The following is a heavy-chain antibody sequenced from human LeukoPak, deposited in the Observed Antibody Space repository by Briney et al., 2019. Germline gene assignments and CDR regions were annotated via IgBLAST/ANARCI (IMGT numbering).Heavy chain of an antibody. D-gene: IGHD1-26*01. V-gene: IGHV3-7*01. Sequence: GGSLSLSCAASGFTFSSYWVSWVRQAAGKGLEWGANIKQDGSEKYYVDSVKGRFTLSRDNAKTSLYLQMNSLRAEDTAVYYCARDRGGARNGWGQGTLVTVSS. J-gene: IGHJ4*02. CDR1: GFTFSSYW. CDR3: ARDRGGARNG. CDR2: IKQDGSEK.